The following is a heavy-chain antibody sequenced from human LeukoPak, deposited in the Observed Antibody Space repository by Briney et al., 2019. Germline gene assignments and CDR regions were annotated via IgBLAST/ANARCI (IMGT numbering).Heavy chain of an antibody. CDR2: INHSGST. V-gene: IGHV4-34*01. D-gene: IGHD3-3*01. CDR3: ARRRAYYDFWSGYYTRAPYYFDY. CDR1: GGSFSGYY. J-gene: IGHJ4*02. Sequence: SETLSLTCAVYGGSFSGYYWSWIRQPPGKGLEWIGKINHSGSTNYNPSLKSRVTISVDTSKNQFSLKLSSVTAADTAVYYCARRRAYYDFWSGYYTRAPYYFDYWGQGTLVTVSS.